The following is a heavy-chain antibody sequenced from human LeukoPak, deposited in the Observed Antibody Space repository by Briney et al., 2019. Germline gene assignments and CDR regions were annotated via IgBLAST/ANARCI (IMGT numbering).Heavy chain of an antibody. CDR2: IKEDGSLE. J-gene: IGHJ6*04. CDR3: ARESRRITMVRGLDMDV. D-gene: IGHD3-10*01. V-gene: IGHV3-7*03. Sequence: GGSLRLSCAASGFTSSSYWMHWVRRAPGKGLEWVADIKEDGSLEYFVDSVKGRFTISRDNAKNSLYLQMNSLRVGDTAVYYCARESRRITMVRGLDMDVWGEGTTVTVSS. CDR1: GFTSSSYW.